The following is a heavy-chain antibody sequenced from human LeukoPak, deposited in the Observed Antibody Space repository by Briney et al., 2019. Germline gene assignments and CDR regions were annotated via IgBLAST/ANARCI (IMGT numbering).Heavy chain of an antibody. CDR3: ATLTTVDTNFDY. V-gene: IGHV4-39*01. CDR2: IYYSGST. Sequence: SETLSLTCTVSGGSISSSSYYWGWIRQPPGKGLEWIGSIYYSGSTYYNPSPKSRVTISVDTSKNQFSLKLSSVTAADTAVYYCATLTTVDTNFDYWGQGTLVTVSS. D-gene: IGHD4-23*01. J-gene: IGHJ4*02. CDR1: GGSISSSSYY.